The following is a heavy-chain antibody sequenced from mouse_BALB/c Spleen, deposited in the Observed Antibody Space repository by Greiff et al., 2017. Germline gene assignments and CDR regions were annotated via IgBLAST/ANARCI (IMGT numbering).Heavy chain of an antibody. D-gene: IGHD3-1*01. Sequence: VQLVESAAELARPGASVKMSCKASGYTFTSYTMHWVKQRPGQGLEWIGYINPSSGYTEYNQKFKDKTTLTADKSSSTAYMQLSSLTSEDSAVYYCARRRGYDYWGQGTTLTVSS. CDR1: GYTFTSYT. V-gene: IGHV1-4*02. CDR3: ARRRGYDY. J-gene: IGHJ2*01. CDR2: INPSSGYT.